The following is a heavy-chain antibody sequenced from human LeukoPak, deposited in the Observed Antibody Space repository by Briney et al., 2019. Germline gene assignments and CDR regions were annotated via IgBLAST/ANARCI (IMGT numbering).Heavy chain of an antibody. CDR2: MSYDGSNQ. V-gene: IGHV3-30*03. D-gene: IGHD5-12*01. CDR1: GFTFSSYY. Sequence: GRSLRLSCAASGFTFSSYYMHWVRQAPGKGLEWVAFMSYDGSNQYYVDSVKGRFTISRENSQNTLFLQMNSQRREDRAVYYCARNRFSGYDYFDYWGQGTLVTVSS. J-gene: IGHJ4*02. CDR3: ARNRFSGYDYFDY.